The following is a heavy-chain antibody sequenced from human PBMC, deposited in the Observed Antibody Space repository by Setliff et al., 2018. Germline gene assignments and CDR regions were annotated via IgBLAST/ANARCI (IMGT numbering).Heavy chain of an antibody. Sequence: GGSLRLSCAASGFTFSSYSMNWVRQAPGKGLEWVSSISSSSSYIYYAGSVKGRFTISRDNAKNTLYLQMNSLRAEDTAVYYCARDVEAYSYGAGRFDPWGQGTLVTVSS. D-gene: IGHD5-18*01. J-gene: IGHJ5*02. CDR3: ARDVEAYSYGAGRFDP. CDR1: GFTFSSYS. CDR2: ISSSSSYI. V-gene: IGHV3-21*01.